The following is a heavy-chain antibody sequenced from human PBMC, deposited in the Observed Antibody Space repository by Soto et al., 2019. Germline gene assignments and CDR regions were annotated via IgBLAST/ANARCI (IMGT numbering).Heavy chain of an antibody. J-gene: IGHJ6*02. Sequence: SQTLSLTCAISGDSVSSNSAAWNWIRQSPSRGLEWLGRTYYRSKWYNDYAVSVKSRITINPDTSKSQFSLQLNSVTPEDTAVYYCARERVDTERYYYYGMDVWGQGTTVTVSS. CDR3: ARERVDTERYYYYGMDV. CDR2: TYYRSKWYN. CDR1: GDSVSSNSAA. D-gene: IGHD5-18*01. V-gene: IGHV6-1*01.